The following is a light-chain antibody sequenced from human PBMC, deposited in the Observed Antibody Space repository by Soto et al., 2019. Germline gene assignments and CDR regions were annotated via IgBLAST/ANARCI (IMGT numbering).Light chain of an antibody. CDR3: HKYISALRT. J-gene: IGKJ5*01. CDR1: QGIYNY. V-gene: IGKV1-27*01. CDR2: AAS. Sequence: DIQMTQSPSSLSASVGDRVTITCRASQGIYNYLAWYQQKPGKAPKPLIYAASTLEAGVPSRFSGSGSGTDFTLTISSLQPEDVATYYCHKYISALRTFVQGTRLEI.